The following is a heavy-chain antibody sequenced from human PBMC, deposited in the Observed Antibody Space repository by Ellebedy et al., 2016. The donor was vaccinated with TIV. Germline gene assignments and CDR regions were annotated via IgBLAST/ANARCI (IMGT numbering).Heavy chain of an antibody. J-gene: IGHJ1*01. CDR3: AKGGVSEYFQH. CDR1: GFTFSSYA. CDR2: ISGSGGNT. D-gene: IGHD2-8*01. V-gene: IGHV3-23*01. Sequence: GESLKISCAASGFTFSSYAMSWVRQAPGKGLEWVSSISGSGGNTYYADSVKGRFTISRDNSNNTLYLQMNSLRAEDTAVYYCAKGGVSEYFQHWGQGTLVTVSS.